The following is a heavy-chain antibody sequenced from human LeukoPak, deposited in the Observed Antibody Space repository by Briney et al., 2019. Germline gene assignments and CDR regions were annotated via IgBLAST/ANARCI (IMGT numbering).Heavy chain of an antibody. CDR2: MNPNSGNT. J-gene: IGHJ4*02. CDR3: SPFGELSSDDY. V-gene: IGHV1-8*03. CDR1: GYTFTSYD. D-gene: IGHD3-16*02. Sequence: ASVKVSCKASGYTFTSYDINWVRQATGQGPEWMGWMNPNSGNTGYAQKFRGRVSITRNTSISTAYMELSSLVSEDTAVYYCSPFGELSSDDYWGQGTLVTVSS.